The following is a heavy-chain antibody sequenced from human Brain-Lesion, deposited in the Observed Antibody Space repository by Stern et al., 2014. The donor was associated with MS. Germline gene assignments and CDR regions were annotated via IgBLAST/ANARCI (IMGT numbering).Heavy chain of an antibody. CDR1: GYTFTGYY. Sequence: QVQLVQSGAEVKKPGASVKVSCKASGYTFTGYYMHWVRQAPGQGLEWMGGINPKSGGTNYAQKFQGWVTMTRDTSINTAYMELSRLRSDDTAVYYCATYYYDSTGYNDFWGQGTLVTVSS. V-gene: IGHV1-2*04. CDR3: ATYYYDSTGYNDF. J-gene: IGHJ4*02. CDR2: INPKSGGT. D-gene: IGHD3-22*01.